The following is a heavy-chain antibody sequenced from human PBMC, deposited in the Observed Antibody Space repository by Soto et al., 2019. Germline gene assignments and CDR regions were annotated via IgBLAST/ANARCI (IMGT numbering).Heavy chain of an antibody. CDR2: ISGNGGAT. CDR3: APRLTIFGIVKLSTWFDP. CDR1: GLTFSTFA. D-gene: IGHD3-3*01. V-gene: IGHV3-23*01. J-gene: IGHJ5*02. Sequence: PWGSLRLSCTASGLTFSTFAMGWVRQSPGKGLEWVSTISGNGGATFYADSVKGRFTISRDNSKKTLYLQMNGLRAEDTAVYYCAPRLTIFGIVKLSTWFDPWGQGTLVTVSS.